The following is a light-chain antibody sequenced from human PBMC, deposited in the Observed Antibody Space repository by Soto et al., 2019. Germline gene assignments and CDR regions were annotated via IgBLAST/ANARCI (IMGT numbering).Light chain of an antibody. CDR1: QSIRTY. Sequence: EIVLTQSPATLYLSPGEAANLACRASQSIRTYLACYQQKPGQAPRIIFYGASNRATGIPARITGTVSGTFFTLPSSCLEPEEVAVYFCPRRSPWLYTFGQWTK. CDR3: PRRSPWLYT. J-gene: IGKJ2*01. CDR2: GAS. V-gene: IGKV3-11*01.